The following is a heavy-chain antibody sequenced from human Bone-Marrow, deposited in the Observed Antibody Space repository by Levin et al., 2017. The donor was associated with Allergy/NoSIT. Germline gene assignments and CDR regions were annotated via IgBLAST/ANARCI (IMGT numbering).Heavy chain of an antibody. D-gene: IGHD3-22*01. J-gene: IGHJ4*02. Sequence: SETLSLTCTVSGGSISTTSYYWGWIRQPPGKGLEWIGSIYYGGTTYYMPSLKSRVTMSVDTSKNQFSLKLSSVTAADTAVYYCAREGDYYDTSIYPKTYFDHWGQGTLVTVSS. V-gene: IGHV4-39*07. CDR3: AREGDYYDTSIYPKTYFDH. CDR1: GGSISTTSYY. CDR2: IYYGGTT.